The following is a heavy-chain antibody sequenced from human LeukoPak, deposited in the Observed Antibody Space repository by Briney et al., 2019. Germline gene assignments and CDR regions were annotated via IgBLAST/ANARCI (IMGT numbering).Heavy chain of an antibody. Sequence: PSETLSLTCSVSGYSISSGYYWGWIRQPPGKGLEWIGSIYHGGSTYYNPSLKSRVSISLDTSKNQFSLKLSSVTAADTAVYYCAKEAGGWFGESHAFDIWGQGTMVTVSS. CDR2: IYHGGST. J-gene: IGHJ3*02. CDR1: GYSISSGYY. V-gene: IGHV4-38-2*02. D-gene: IGHD3-10*01. CDR3: AKEAGGWFGESHAFDI.